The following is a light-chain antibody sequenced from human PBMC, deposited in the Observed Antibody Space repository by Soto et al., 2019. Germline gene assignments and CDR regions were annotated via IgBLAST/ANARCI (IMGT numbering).Light chain of an antibody. CDR1: QSVSSY. CDR3: QQSSDWPLT. V-gene: IGKV3-11*01. Sequence: EIVLTQSPATLSLSPGERATLSCRASQSVSSYLAWYQQRPGQAPRLLIYDVSNGATGIPARFSGSGSGTDFTLTISSLEPEDFAVYYCQQSSDWPLTFGGGTKVGIK. CDR2: DVS. J-gene: IGKJ4*01.